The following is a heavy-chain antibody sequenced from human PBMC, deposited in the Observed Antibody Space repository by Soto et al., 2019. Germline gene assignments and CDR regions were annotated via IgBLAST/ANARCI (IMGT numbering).Heavy chain of an antibody. Sequence: EVQLVESGGGLVQPGESLRLSCAASGFTFSSSWMHWVRQAPGQGLVWVSRINSDGSTTQYADSVRGRFTISRDNAKNTLFLEVNSLTIEDTAVYFCACLPMPRGPWDFWGQGTLVTVSS. J-gene: IGHJ4*02. CDR3: ACLPMPRGPWDF. D-gene: IGHD3-10*01. V-gene: IGHV3-74*03. CDR2: INSDGSTT. CDR1: GFTFSSSW.